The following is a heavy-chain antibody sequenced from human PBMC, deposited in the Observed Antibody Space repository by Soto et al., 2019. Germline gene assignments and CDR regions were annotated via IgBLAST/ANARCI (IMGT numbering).Heavy chain of an antibody. CDR2: IWYDGSNQ. Sequence: HPGGSLRLSCAGSGFTLSSYGMHWVRQAPGKGLEWVAVIWYDGSNQYYADSVNGRFTISRDNSKNTLYLQMNSLRAEYTAVYYSARDGVVITRFDYWGQGTLVTVSS. D-gene: IGHD3-3*01. CDR3: ARDGVVITRFDY. J-gene: IGHJ4*02. CDR1: GFTLSSYG. V-gene: IGHV3-33*08.